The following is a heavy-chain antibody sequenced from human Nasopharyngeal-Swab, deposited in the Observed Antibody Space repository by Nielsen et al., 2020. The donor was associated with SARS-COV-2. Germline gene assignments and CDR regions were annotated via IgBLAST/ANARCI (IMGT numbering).Heavy chain of an antibody. D-gene: IGHD3-9*01. CDR2: INHSGST. V-gene: IGHV4-34*01. Sequence: WIRQPPGKGLEWSGEINHSGSTKYNPSLKSRVTISGDTSKNQFSLKLSSVTAADTAVYYCARGDILTGSQAAFDIWGQGTMVTVSS. CDR3: ARGDILTGSQAAFDI. J-gene: IGHJ3*02.